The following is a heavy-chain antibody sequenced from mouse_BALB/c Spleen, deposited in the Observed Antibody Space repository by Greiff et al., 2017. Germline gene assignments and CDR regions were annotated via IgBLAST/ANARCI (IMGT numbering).Heavy chain of an antibody. Sequence: VQLQQSGAELARPGASVKMSCKASGYTFTSYTMHWVKQRPGQGLEWIGYINPSSGYTNYNQKFKDKATLTADKSSSTAYMQLSSLTSEDSAVYYCARSPSIDYYGSSSHWYCDVWGAGTTVTVSS. V-gene: IGHV1-4*01. D-gene: IGHD1-1*01. CDR2: INPSSGYT. CDR1: GYTFTSYT. J-gene: IGHJ1*01. CDR3: ARSPSIDYYGSSSHWYCDV.